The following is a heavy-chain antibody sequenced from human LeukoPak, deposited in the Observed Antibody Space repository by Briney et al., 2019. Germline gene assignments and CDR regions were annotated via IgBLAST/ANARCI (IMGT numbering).Heavy chain of an antibody. J-gene: IGHJ4*02. CDR3: ARGGGLSSSSDY. CDR2: INHSGST. Sequence: ASETLSLTCAVYGGSFSGYYWSWIRQPPGKGLEWIGEINHSGSTNYNPSLKSRVTISVDTSKNQFSLKLSSVTAADTAVYYCARGGGLSSSSDYWGQGTLVTVSS. CDR1: GGSFSGYY. D-gene: IGHD6-13*01. V-gene: IGHV4-34*01.